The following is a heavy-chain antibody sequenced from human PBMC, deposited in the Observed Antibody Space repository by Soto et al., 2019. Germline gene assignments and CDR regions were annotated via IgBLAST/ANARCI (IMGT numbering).Heavy chain of an antibody. J-gene: IGHJ3*02. Sequence: GGSLRLSCAASGFTFSSYGMHWVRQAPGKGLEWVAVIWYDGSNKYYADSVKGRFTISRDNSKNTLYLQMNSLRAEDTAVYYCAREGAVRHAFDIWGQGTMVTVSS. CDR1: GFTFSSYG. CDR2: IWYDGSNK. D-gene: IGHD6-6*01. CDR3: AREGAVRHAFDI. V-gene: IGHV3-33*01.